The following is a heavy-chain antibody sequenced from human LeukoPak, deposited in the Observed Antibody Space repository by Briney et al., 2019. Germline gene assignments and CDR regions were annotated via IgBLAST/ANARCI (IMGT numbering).Heavy chain of an antibody. J-gene: IGHJ4*02. CDR2: IYYSGST. V-gene: IGHV4-59*01. Sequence: SETLSLTCAVYGGSFSGYYWSWIRQPPGKGLEWIGYIYYSGSTNYNPSLKSRVTISVDTSKNQFSLKLSSVTAADTAVYYCASSPTTRPFSFDYWGQGTLVTVSS. D-gene: IGHD1-14*01. CDR1: GGSFSGYY. CDR3: ASSPTTRPFSFDY.